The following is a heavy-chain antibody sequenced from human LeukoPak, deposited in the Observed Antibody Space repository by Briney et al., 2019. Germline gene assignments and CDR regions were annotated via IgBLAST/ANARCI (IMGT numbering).Heavy chain of an antibody. CDR1: GFSLSRYW. J-gene: IGHJ5*02. Sequence: GGSLRLSCAASGFSLSRYWMSWVRQAPGEGLEWVANIKQDESEKDYVDSVKGRFTISRDNAKNSLYLQMNSLRAEDTAVYYCARGLLIVGAPGWFDPWGQGTLVTVSS. CDR2: IKQDESEK. CDR3: ARGLLIVGAPGWFDP. D-gene: IGHD1-26*01. V-gene: IGHV3-7*01.